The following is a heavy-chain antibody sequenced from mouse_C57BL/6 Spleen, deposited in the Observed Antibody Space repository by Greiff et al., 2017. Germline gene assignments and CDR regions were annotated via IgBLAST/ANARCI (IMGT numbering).Heavy chain of an antibody. Sequence: VQGVESGAELARPGASVKLSCKASGYTFTSYGISWVKQRTGQGLEWIGEIYPRSGNTYYNEKFKGKATLTADKSSSTAYMELRSLTSEDSAVYVCARGRTTVVATDYWGQGTTLTVSS. CDR3: ARGRTTVVATDY. J-gene: IGHJ2*01. CDR2: IYPRSGNT. V-gene: IGHV1-81*01. D-gene: IGHD1-1*01. CDR1: GYTFTSYG.